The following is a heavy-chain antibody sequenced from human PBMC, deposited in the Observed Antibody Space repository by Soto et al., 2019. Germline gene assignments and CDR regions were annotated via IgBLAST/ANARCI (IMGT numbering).Heavy chain of an antibody. CDR2: ITGSGDYT. V-gene: IGHV3-23*01. Sequence: PGGSLRLSCAASGFTFSNYAMSWVRQAPGKGLEWVSSITGSGDYTYYAGSVKGRFTISRDNSKNTLYLQMNSLRAEDTAVYYCAKARYYDSTGYLYYFDYWGQGTLVTVSS. D-gene: IGHD3-22*01. CDR1: GFTFSNYA. J-gene: IGHJ4*02. CDR3: AKARYYDSTGYLYYFDY.